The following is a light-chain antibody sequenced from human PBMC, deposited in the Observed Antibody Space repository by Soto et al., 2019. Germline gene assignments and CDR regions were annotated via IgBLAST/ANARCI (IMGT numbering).Light chain of an antibody. CDR3: LQNYNYPLT. CDR2: AAS. Sequence: IQMTQSPSSLSASVGDRVTITCQASQDISNYLNWYQQKPGKAHKLLIYAASSLQSGVQSRFSGSGSGTDFTLTIRSLQPEDFATYYCLQNYNYPLTFGGGTKVDIK. V-gene: IGKV1-6*01. CDR1: QDISNY. J-gene: IGKJ4*01.